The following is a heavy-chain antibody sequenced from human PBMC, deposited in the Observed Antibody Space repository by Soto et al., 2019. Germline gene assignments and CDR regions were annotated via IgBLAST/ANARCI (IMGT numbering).Heavy chain of an antibody. CDR1: GFTFSSYA. V-gene: IGHV3-23*01. CDR3: AKDSTAGKA. CDR2: ISGSGGIK. J-gene: IGHJ5*02. Sequence: GGSLRLSCAASGFTFSSYAMGWVRQAPGKGLEWVSVISGSGGIKYYVDSVKGRFTISRDNSKNTLYLQMNSLRAEDTAVYYCAKDSTAGKAWGQGTLVTVSS. D-gene: IGHD1-26*01.